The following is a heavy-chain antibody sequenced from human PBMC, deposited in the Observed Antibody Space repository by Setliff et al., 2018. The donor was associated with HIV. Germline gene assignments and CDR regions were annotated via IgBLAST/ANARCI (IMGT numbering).Heavy chain of an antibody. CDR3: ASTSFYMVRGVIVTHALDI. D-gene: IGHD3-10*01. V-gene: IGHV4-4*07. J-gene: IGHJ3*02. Sequence: PSETLSLTCTVSGGSISSYYWNWIRQPVGEGLEWIGHIDTSGSTNYNPSLKSRVTMSVDTSKNKFSLRLTSVTAADTAVYYCASTSFYMVRGVIVTHALDIWGQGTMVTVSS. CDR2: IDTSGST. CDR1: GGSISSYY.